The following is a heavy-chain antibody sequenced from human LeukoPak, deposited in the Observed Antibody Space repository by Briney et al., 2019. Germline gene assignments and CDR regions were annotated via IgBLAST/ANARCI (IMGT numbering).Heavy chain of an antibody. CDR2: ISSSSSYI. D-gene: IGHD2-15*01. CDR3: ARDVGVVVVAATLSRGYYYYAMDV. Sequence: GGSLRLSCAASGFTLSSYSMNWVRQAPGKGLEWVSSISSSSSYISYADSVKGRFTFSRDNAKNSLYLHMNSLRAEDTAVYYCARDVGVVVVAATLSRGYYYYAMDVWGQGTTVTVSS. CDR1: GFTLSSYS. V-gene: IGHV3-21*01. J-gene: IGHJ6*02.